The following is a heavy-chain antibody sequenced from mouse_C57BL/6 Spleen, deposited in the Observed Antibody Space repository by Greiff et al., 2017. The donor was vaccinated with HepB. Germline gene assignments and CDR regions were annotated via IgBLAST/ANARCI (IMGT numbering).Heavy chain of an antibody. CDR2: IDPSDSYT. V-gene: IGHV1-50*01. CDR3: ARWAFYYGSRTFFAY. D-gene: IGHD1-1*01. Sequence: QVHVKQSGAELVKPGASVKLSCKASGYTFTSYWMQWVKQRPGQGLEWIGEIDPSDSYTNYNQKFKGKATLTVDTSSSTAYMQLSSLTSEDSAVYYCARWAFYYGSRTFFAYWGQGTLVTVSA. J-gene: IGHJ3*01. CDR1: GYTFTSYW.